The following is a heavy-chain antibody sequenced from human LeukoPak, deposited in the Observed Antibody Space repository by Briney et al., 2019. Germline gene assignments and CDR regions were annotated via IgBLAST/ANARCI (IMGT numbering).Heavy chain of an antibody. J-gene: IGHJ6*02. CDR2: ISSSSSYI. CDR3: ARLDSSGYYSRYYYYGIDV. D-gene: IGHD3-22*01. CDR1: GFTFNSYS. V-gene: IGHV3-21*01. Sequence: PGGSLRLSCEASGFTFNSYSMNWVRQAPGKGLEWVSSISSSSSYIYYADSVKGRFTISRDNAKNSLYLQMNSLRAEDTAVYYWARLDSSGYYSRYYYYGIDVWGQGTTVTVSS.